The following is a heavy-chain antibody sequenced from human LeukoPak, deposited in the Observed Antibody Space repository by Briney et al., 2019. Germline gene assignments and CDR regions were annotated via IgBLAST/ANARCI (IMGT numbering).Heavy chain of an antibody. CDR3: ARGAYRSHGPVY. CDR1: GYTFTGYY. J-gene: IGHJ4*02. Sequence: ASVKVSCKASGYTFTGYYMHWVRQAPGQGLEWMGWINPNSGGTNYAQKFQGRVTMTRDTSISTAYMELSRLKSDDTAVDYCARGAYRSHGPVYWGQGTLVTVSS. CDR2: INPNSGGT. D-gene: IGHD1-14*01. V-gene: IGHV1-2*02.